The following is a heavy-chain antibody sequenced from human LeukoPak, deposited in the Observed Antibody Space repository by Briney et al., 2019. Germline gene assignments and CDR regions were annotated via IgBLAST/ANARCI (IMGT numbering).Heavy chain of an antibody. CDR1: GGSISCYY. D-gene: IGHD6-19*01. CDR2: IYYSGST. Sequence: SETLSLTCTVSGGSISCYYWSWIRQAPGKGLEWIGYIYYSGSTNYNPSLKSRVTISVDTSKNQFSLKLSSVTAADTAVYYCALLAVAGTRGGYYYYGMDVWGKGTTVTVSS. CDR3: ALLAVAGTRGGYYYYGMDV. J-gene: IGHJ6*04. V-gene: IGHV4-59*01.